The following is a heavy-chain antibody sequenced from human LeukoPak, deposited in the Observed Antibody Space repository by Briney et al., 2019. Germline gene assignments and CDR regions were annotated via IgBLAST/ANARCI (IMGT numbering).Heavy chain of an antibody. Sequence: GGSLRLSCAASGLTFSSHWMHWVRQAPGKGLVWVSRITNDGSSTTYADSVKGRFTISRDNAKNMLYLQVNSLRAEDTAVYYCAGPLYYYDSSGYPRVHDAFDIWGQGTMVTVSS. V-gene: IGHV3-74*01. CDR1: GLTFSSHW. CDR3: AGPLYYYDSSGYPRVHDAFDI. J-gene: IGHJ3*02. D-gene: IGHD3-22*01. CDR2: ITNDGSST.